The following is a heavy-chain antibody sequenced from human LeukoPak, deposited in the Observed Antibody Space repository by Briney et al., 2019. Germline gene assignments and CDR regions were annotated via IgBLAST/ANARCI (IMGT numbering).Heavy chain of an antibody. V-gene: IGHV4-59*08. Sequence: SETLSLTCTVSSDSISSNYWGWIRQPPGKGLEWIGYFYYGGSTTYNPSLKSRVSISVDTSKNQFSLNLRSVTAADTAVYYCARGAMATTPFFDYWGQGTLVTVSS. D-gene: IGHD5-24*01. CDR3: ARGAMATTPFFDY. CDR2: FYYGGST. CDR1: SDSISSNY. J-gene: IGHJ4*02.